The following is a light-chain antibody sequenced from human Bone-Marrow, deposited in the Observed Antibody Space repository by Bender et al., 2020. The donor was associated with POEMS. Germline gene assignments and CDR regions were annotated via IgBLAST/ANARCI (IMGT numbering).Light chain of an antibody. CDR2: DVT. V-gene: IGLV2-14*03. CDR3: VSFTTRSTYV. CDR1: SSDIGDNAY. Sequence: QSALTQPASVSGSPGQSITISCTGSSSDIGDNAYVSWYQQHPGTAPKLMISDVTNRPSGVSLRFSGSRSGNTASLTISGLQTEDEADYYCVSFTTRSTYVFGTGTKVTVL. J-gene: IGLJ1*01.